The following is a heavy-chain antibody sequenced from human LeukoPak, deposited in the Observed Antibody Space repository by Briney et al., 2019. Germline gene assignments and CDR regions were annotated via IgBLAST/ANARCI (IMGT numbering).Heavy chain of an antibody. J-gene: IGHJ3*02. V-gene: IGHV1-46*01. D-gene: IGHD3-22*01. CDR2: INPSGGST. CDR1: GYTFTTYY. CDR3: ARVKWDYDSSGYYLSVAFDI. Sequence: ASVKVSCKASGYTFTTYYVHWVRQAPGQGLEWMGIINPSGGSTTYAQKFRGRLTMTRDMSTSTAYMELSRLRSDDTAVYYCARVKWDYDSSGYYLSVAFDIWGQGTMVTVSS.